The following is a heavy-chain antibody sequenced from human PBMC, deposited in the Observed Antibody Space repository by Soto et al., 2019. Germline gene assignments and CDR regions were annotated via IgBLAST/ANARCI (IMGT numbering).Heavy chain of an antibody. Sequence: PSETLSLTWAAYGGSFSGYYWRWIRQPPGKGLEWIGEINHSGSTNYNPSLKSRVTISVDTSKNQFSLQLTSVTAADTAVYYCARRGDYYDSIGDANDVWGQGKMLTISS. CDR1: GGSFSGYY. J-gene: IGHJ3*01. CDR3: ARRGDYYDSIGDANDV. V-gene: IGHV4-34*01. D-gene: IGHD3-22*01. CDR2: INHSGST.